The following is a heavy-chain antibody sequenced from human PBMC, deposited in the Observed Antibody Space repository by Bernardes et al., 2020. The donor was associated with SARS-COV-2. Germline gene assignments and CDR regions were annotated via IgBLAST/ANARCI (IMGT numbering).Heavy chain of an antibody. CDR2: FSSDGTVI. Sequence: GGSLRLSCVACGFTLSNYCMHWVRQAPGKGLLWVSRFSSDGTVINYADSVKGRFTISRDNAKNTLYLQMNSLRDEDTAVYYCARAGWYRFDYWGQGTLVTVSS. J-gene: IGHJ4*02. CDR1: GFTLSNYC. CDR3: ARAGWYRFDY. V-gene: IGHV3-74*01. D-gene: IGHD6-19*01.